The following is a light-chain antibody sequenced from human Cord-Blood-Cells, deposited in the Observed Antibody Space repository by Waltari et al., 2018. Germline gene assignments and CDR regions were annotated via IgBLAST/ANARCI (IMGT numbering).Light chain of an antibody. J-gene: IGKJ5*01. CDR2: DAS. CDR1: QSVSSY. Sequence: EIVLTQSPATLSLSPGERATISCRASQSVSSYLAWYQQKPGQAPRLLIYDASNRATGIPARFSGSGSGTDFTLTISSLEPEDFAVYYCQQRSNWPITFGQGTRPEIK. V-gene: IGKV3-11*01. CDR3: QQRSNWPIT.